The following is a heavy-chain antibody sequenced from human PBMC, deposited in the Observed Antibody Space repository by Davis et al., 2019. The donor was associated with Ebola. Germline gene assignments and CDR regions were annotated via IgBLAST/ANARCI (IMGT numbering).Heavy chain of an antibody. CDR2: ISGSGGST. Sequence: PGGSLRLSCVASGFAFSSYGMSWVRQAPGKGLEWVAIISGSGGSTHYVDSVKGRFTISRDNSKNSLYLRMNNLRAEDTAIYHCAKDLTSYYGSGDFFDYWGQGILVTVSS. D-gene: IGHD3-10*01. CDR3: AKDLTSYYGSGDFFDY. J-gene: IGHJ4*02. V-gene: IGHV3-23*01. CDR1: GFAFSSYG.